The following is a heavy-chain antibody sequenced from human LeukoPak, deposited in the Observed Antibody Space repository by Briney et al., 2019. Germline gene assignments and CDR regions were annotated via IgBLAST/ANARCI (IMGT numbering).Heavy chain of an antibody. V-gene: IGHV1-2*02. CDR2: INPNNGGT. CDR3: ARVGDDSSGYPTL. D-gene: IGHD3-22*01. J-gene: IGHJ4*02. Sequence: ASVKVSCKASGYTFTTYFMHWVRQAPGQGLEWMGWINPNNGGTNSAQKFQGRVTMTRDTSIGTAYMELNRLTYDDTAVYYCARVGDDSSGYPTLWGQGSLVTVSS. CDR1: GYTFTTYF.